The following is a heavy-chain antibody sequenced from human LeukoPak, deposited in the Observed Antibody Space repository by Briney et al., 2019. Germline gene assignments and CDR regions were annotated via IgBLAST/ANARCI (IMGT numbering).Heavy chain of an antibody. CDR1: GGSISSSSYY. D-gene: IGHD6-19*01. V-gene: IGHV4-39*01. J-gene: IGHJ4*02. Sequence: PSETLSLTCTVSGGSISSSSYYWGWIRQPPGKGLEWIGRIYYSGSTYYNPSLKSRVTISVDTSKNQFSLKLSSVTAADTAVYYCARTVAVAGRRDFDYWGQGTLVTVSS. CDR3: ARTVAVAGRRDFDY. CDR2: IYYSGST.